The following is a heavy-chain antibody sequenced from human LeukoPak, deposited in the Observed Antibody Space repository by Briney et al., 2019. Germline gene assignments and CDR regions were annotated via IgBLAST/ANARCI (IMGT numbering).Heavy chain of an antibody. CDR1: GFTFSRYF. Sequence: GGSLRLSCAASGFTFSRYFMSWVRQAPGKGLEWVSSISGSADSTYYADSVNGRFTISRDNSKNTLDLQMNSLRAEDTAVYYCAKDDAWVRYQDWGQGTLVTVSS. CDR3: AKDDAWVRYQD. J-gene: IGHJ4*02. D-gene: IGHD5-12*01. CDR2: ISGSADST. V-gene: IGHV3-23*01.